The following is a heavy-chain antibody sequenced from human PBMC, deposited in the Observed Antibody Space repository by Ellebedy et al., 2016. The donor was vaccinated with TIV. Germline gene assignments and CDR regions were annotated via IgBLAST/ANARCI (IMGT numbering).Heavy chain of an antibody. CDR1: GFTFSTYW. CDR3: AKDVVAPGLAFDY. V-gene: IGHV3-7*03. J-gene: IGHJ4*02. CDR2: TKQDGSEK. D-gene: IGHD2-15*01. Sequence: GESLKISCAASGFTFSTYWMGWVRQAAGKGLEWVANTKQDGSEKYYVDSVMGRFTISRDNAKNSLYLQMNSLRAEDTAVYYCAKDVVAPGLAFDYWGQGTLVTVSS.